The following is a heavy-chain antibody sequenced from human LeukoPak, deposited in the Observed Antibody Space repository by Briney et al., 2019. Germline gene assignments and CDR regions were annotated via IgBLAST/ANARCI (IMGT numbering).Heavy chain of an antibody. CDR3: AHISSPLGAFDI. J-gene: IGHJ3*02. V-gene: IGHV3-30*02. CDR2: IKYDGTNK. D-gene: IGHD6-13*01. Sequence: PGGSLRLSCAASGFIFSRYGIHWVRQAPGKGLEWVAFIKYDGTNKYYADSVKGRFTISRDNSENTLYLQMNSLRAEDTAVYYCAHISSPLGAFDIWGQGTMVTVSS. CDR1: GFIFSRYG.